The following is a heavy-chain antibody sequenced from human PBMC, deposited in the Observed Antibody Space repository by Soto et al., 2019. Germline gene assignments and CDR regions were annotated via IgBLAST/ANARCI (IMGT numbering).Heavy chain of an antibody. CDR3: ARDPHYYYNVDYVDY. J-gene: IGHJ4*02. D-gene: IGHD3-22*01. CDR2: VFRSGTT. CDR1: GSSINSGDF. V-gene: IGHV4-38-2*01. Sequence: PSETLSLTCAVSGSSINSGDFWGWIRQPPGKGLEWIGSVFRSGTTYYNPSLRSRVTISVDMSKNQFSLNLRSVTAADTAVYYCARDPHYYYNVDYVDYWGPGTLVTVSS.